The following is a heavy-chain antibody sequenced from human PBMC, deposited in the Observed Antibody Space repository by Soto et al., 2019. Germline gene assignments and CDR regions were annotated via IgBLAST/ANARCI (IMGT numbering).Heavy chain of an antibody. D-gene: IGHD3-9*01. Sequence: GGSLRLSCAASGFTFSSYAMSWVRQAPGKGLEWVPAISGSGGSTYYADSVKGRFTISRDNSKNTLYLQMNSLRAEDTAVYYCAKSGMTGYYKPYYFDYWGQGTLVTVSS. CDR3: AKSGMTGYYKPYYFDY. CDR2: ISGSGGST. CDR1: GFTFSSYA. J-gene: IGHJ4*02. V-gene: IGHV3-23*01.